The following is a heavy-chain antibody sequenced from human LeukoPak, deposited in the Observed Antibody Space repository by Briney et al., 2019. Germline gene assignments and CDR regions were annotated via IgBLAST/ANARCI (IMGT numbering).Heavy chain of an antibody. CDR2: ISSSGSTI. J-gene: IGHJ3*02. V-gene: IGHV3-11*04. D-gene: IGHD6-25*01. Sequence: GGSLRLSCAASGFTFSDYYMSWIPQAPGKGLEWVSYISSSGSTIYYADSVKGRFTISRDNAKNSLYLQMNSLRAEDTAVYYCGGGAAAASLGYAFDSWGQGTMVTVSS. CDR3: GGGAAAASLGYAFDS. CDR1: GFTFSDYY.